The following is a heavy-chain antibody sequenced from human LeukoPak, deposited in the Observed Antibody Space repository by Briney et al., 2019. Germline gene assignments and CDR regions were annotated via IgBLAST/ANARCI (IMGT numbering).Heavy chain of an antibody. CDR1: GGTFSSYA. D-gene: IGHD3-16*01. J-gene: IGHJ4*02. Sequence: SVKVSCKASGGTFSSYAISWVRQAPGQELEWMGRIIPIFGIANYAQKFQGRVTITADKSTSTAYMELSSLRSEDAAVYYCARAVTLGNLYCFDYWGQGTLVTVSS. V-gene: IGHV1-69*04. CDR2: IIPIFGIA. CDR3: ARAVTLGNLYCFDY.